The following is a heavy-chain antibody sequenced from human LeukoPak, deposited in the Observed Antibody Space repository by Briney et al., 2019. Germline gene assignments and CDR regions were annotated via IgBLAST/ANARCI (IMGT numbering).Heavy chain of an antibody. Sequence: SETLSLTCTVSGYSISSGYYWSWIQQPAGKGLEWIGRIYTSGSTNYNPSLKSRVTISVDTSKNQFSLKLSSVTAADTAVYYCARANIAAPFDYWGQGNLVTVSS. CDR1: GYSISSGYY. CDR2: IYTSGST. D-gene: IGHD6-13*01. V-gene: IGHV4-61*02. J-gene: IGHJ4*02. CDR3: ARANIAAPFDY.